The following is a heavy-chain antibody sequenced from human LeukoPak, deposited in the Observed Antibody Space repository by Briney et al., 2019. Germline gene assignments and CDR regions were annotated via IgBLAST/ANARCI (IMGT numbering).Heavy chain of an antibody. Sequence: GGSLRLSCAASGFTFSSYSMNWVRQAPGKGLEWVSSISSSSSYIYYADSVKGRFTISRDNAKNSLYRQVNSLRAEDTAVYYCARESHGGFDPWGQGTLVTVSS. CDR3: ARESHGGFDP. CDR1: GFTFSSYS. J-gene: IGHJ5*02. V-gene: IGHV3-21*01. CDR2: ISSSSSYI.